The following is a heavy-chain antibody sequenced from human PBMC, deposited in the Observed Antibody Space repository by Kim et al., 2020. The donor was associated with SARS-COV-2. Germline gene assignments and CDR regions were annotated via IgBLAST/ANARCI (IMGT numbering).Heavy chain of an antibody. D-gene: IGHD1-26*01. CDR3: ARDGYSGSYSGYSDY. J-gene: IGHJ4*02. Sequence: PASVKGRFTTSSDNSKHTLYLQMNSLRADDTAIYYCARDGYSGSYSGYSDYWGQGTLVTVSS. V-gene: IGHV3-33*01.